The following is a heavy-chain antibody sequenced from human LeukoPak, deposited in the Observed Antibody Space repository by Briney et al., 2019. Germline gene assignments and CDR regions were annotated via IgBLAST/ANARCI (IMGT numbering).Heavy chain of an antibody. V-gene: IGHV3-23*01. D-gene: IGHD7-27*01. Sequence: GGSLRLSCAASGFTFSSYAMKWVRQAPGKGLEWVSSIINSGGGTYYAHSVKGGFTISSDNSKNTLHLKMQTLSAEDRAVYQCARETGVSWGFFEWWGQGALVTVSS. CDR1: GFTFSSYA. J-gene: IGHJ4*02. CDR2: IINSGGGT. CDR3: ARETGVSWGFFEW.